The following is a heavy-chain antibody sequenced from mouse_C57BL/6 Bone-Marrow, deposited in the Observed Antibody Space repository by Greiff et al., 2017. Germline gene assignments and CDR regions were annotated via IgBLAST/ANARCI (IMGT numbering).Heavy chain of an antibody. Sequence: VQLQQSGPVLVKPGASVKMSCKASGYTFTDYYMNWVKQSHGKSLEWIGVINPYNGGTSYNQKFKGKATLTVDKSSSTAYMELNSLTSEDSAVYYCARGRVCGGYFDYWGQGTTLTVSS. D-gene: IGHD2-10*02. CDR2: INPYNGGT. J-gene: IGHJ2*01. CDR3: ARGRVCGGYFDY. CDR1: GYTFTDYY. V-gene: IGHV1-19*01.